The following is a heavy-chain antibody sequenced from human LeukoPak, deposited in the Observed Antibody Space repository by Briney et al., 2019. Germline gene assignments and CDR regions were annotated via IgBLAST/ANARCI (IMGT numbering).Heavy chain of an antibody. J-gene: IGHJ4*02. Sequence: GASVKVSCKASGHTFTSYDINWVRQAAGQGPEWMGWMNPHSGNTGYAQRFQGRVIMTRNTSITTAYMELSSLRSEDTAVYYCARGQKSALTYGSGTSAYYFDYWGQGTLVTVSS. CDR2: MNPHSGNT. D-gene: IGHD3-10*01. CDR1: GHTFTSYD. CDR3: ARGQKSALTYGSGTSAYYFDY. V-gene: IGHV1-8*01.